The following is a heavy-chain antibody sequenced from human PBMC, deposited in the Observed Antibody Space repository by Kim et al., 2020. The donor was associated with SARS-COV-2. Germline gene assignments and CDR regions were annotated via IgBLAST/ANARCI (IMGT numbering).Heavy chain of an antibody. CDR3: ARDSVDSGSYFDY. CDR1: GFSFSRHA. CDR2: MSYDGSKK. J-gene: IGHJ4*02. V-gene: IGHV3-30*04. Sequence: GGSLRLSCAAFGFSFSRHAMHWVRQAPGKGLEWVAVMSYDGSKKHYADSVKGRFNISRDNSKYTVYLQMNSLRVEDTALYYCARDSVDSGSYFDYWGQG. D-gene: IGHD3-10*01.